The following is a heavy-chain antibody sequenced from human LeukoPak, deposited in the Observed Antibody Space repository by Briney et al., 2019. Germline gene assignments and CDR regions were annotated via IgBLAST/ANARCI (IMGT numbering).Heavy chain of an antibody. CDR1: GGSISSYY. J-gene: IGHJ3*02. D-gene: IGHD2-21*01. CDR2: IYYGGST. CDR3: ARGETRELYCAGDCYHRAFDI. Sequence: PSETLSLTCTVSGGSISSYYWSWIRRPPGKGLEWIGYIYYGGSTNYNPSLKSRVTISVDTSKNQFSLNLSSVTAADTAVYYCARGETRELYCAGDCYHRAFDIWGPGTMVTVSS. V-gene: IGHV4-59*01.